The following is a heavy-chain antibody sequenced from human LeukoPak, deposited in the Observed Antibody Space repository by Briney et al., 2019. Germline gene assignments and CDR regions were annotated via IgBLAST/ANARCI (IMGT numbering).Heavy chain of an antibody. V-gene: IGHV1-46*01. Sequence: ASVKVSCKASGYTFTSYYMHWVRQAPGQGLEWMGIINPSGGSTSYAQKFQGRVTMTRNTSISTAYMELSSLRSEDTAVYYCARNPPSSSWYRENFDYWGQGTPVTVSS. D-gene: IGHD6-13*01. CDR2: INPSGGST. CDR3: ARNPPSSSWYRENFDY. CDR1: GYTFTSYY. J-gene: IGHJ4*02.